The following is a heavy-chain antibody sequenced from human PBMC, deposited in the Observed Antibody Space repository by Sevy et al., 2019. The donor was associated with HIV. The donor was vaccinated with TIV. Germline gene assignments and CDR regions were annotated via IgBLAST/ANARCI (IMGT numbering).Heavy chain of an antibody. J-gene: IGHJ6*03. Sequence: GGSLRLSCAVSGFSFDSYGMTWVRQAPGKGLEWVSAISGSGTRTYYADSVKGRFIISRDNSKNTLDLQMNSVRAEDMAIFYCAKGVRGHYDPDEIAYYFYYYNMDVWGKGTTVTVSS. CDR3: AKGVRGHYDPDEIAYYFYYYNMDV. CDR2: ISGSGTRT. D-gene: IGHD3-22*01. CDR1: GFSFDSYG. V-gene: IGHV3-23*01.